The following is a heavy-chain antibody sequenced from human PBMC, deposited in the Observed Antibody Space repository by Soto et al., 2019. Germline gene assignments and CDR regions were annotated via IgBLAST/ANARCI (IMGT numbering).Heavy chain of an antibody. CDR3: ARDKMVRGVIMFGWFDP. D-gene: IGHD3-10*01. CDR2: IYYSGST. Sequence: SETLSLTCTVSGGSISNHYWSWIRQPPGKGLEWIGYIYYSGSTYYNPSLKSRVTISVDTSKNQFSLKLSSVTAADTAVYYCARDKMVRGVIMFGWFDPWGQGTLVTVS. V-gene: IGHV4-59*11. CDR1: GGSISNHY. J-gene: IGHJ5*02.